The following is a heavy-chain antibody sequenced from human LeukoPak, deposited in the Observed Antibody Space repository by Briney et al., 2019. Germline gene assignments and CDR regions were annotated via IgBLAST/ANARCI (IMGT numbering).Heavy chain of an antibody. D-gene: IGHD3-10*01. Sequence: QTGGSLRLSCAASGFTVSSNYMSWVRQAPGKGLEWVSVIYSGGSTYYADSVKGRFTISRDNSKNTLYLQMNSLRAEDTAVYYCARGGMPLLWFGELPYYFDYWGQGTLVTVSS. V-gene: IGHV3-66*01. CDR1: GFTVSSNY. CDR2: IYSGGST. CDR3: ARGGMPLLWFGELPYYFDY. J-gene: IGHJ4*02.